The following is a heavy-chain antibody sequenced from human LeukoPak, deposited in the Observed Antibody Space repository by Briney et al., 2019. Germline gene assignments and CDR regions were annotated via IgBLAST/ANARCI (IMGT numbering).Heavy chain of an antibody. CDR3: ARAKPKNMVRGLIMRRESRYYFDY. CDR2: IYSGGST. CDR1: GFTFSSYG. V-gene: IGHV3-53*01. Sequence: GGSLRLSCAGSGFTFSSYGMSWVRQAPGKGLEWVSVIYSGGSTYYADSVKGRFTISRDNSKSTLYIQMNSLRAEDTAVYYCARAKPKNMVRGLIMRRESRYYFDYWGQGTLVTVSS. J-gene: IGHJ4*02. D-gene: IGHD3-10*01.